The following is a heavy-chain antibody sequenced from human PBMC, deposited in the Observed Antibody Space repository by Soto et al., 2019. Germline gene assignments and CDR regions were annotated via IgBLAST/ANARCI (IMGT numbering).Heavy chain of an antibody. Sequence: LSLTCAVYGGSFSGYYWSWIRQPPGKGLEWIGEINHSGSTNYNPSLKSRVTISVDTSRNQFSLKLSSVTAADTAVYYCARGLVRFLEWLSFFDPWGQGTLVTVSS. CDR3: ARGLVRFLEWLSFFDP. CDR1: GGSFSGYY. V-gene: IGHV4-34*01. CDR2: INHSGST. J-gene: IGHJ5*02. D-gene: IGHD3-3*01.